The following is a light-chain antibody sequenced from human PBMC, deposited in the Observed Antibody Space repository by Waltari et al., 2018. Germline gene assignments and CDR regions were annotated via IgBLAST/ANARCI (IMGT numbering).Light chain of an antibody. V-gene: IGLV2-14*01. CDR3: SSYTSSSTLYV. CDR1: SSDVGGYNY. J-gene: IGLJ1*01. Sequence: QSALTQPASVSGSPGQPTTLSCTETSSDVGGYNYASGYQQHPGKAPQLMIYEASKLPSGVSNRFSGSKSGNTASLTISGLQAEDEADYYCSSYTSSSTLYVFGTGTKVTVL. CDR2: EAS.